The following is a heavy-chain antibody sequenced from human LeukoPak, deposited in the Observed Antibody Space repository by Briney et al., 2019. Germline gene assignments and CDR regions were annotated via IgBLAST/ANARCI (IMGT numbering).Heavy chain of an antibody. V-gene: IGHV4-39*01. J-gene: IGHJ4*02. CDR3: ARQAGAGTRWDYFDY. CDR2: IDYRGTA. Sequence: PSETLSLTCTDSGASISSSNGYFWAWIRQPPGKGPDWIGIIDYRGTAFYNPSLESRVTISVETSNNFFSLKVRSVTAADTAQYYCARQAGAGTRWDYFDYWGQGIQVTVSS. D-gene: IGHD3/OR15-3a*01. CDR1: GASISSSNGYF.